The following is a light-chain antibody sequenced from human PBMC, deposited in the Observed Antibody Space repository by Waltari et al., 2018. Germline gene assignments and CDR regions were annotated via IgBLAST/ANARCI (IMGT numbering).Light chain of an antibody. Sequence: EIGLTQSPGTASLSPGERVTLSCRASQSVGSSSLAWYQQKPGQAPRLVIYRASRRATGIPDSFSGSGSGTDFSLTISRLEPEDFAVYYCQQHGTLPATFGQGTKVEIK. J-gene: IGKJ1*01. V-gene: IGKV3-20*01. CDR3: QQHGTLPAT. CDR1: QSVGSSS. CDR2: RAS.